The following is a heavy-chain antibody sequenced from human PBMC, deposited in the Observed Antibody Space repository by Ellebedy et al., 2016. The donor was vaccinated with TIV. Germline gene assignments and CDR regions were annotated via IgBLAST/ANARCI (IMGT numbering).Heavy chain of an antibody. J-gene: IGHJ4*02. CDR2: INAGNGNT. Sequence: AASVKVSCKASGYTFTSYAMHWVRQAPGQRLEWMGWINAGNGNTKYSQKFQGRVTITRDTSASTAYMELSSLRSEDTAVYYCARDPYGDYYSPLDYWGQGTLVTVSS. D-gene: IGHD4-17*01. CDR1: GYTFTSYA. CDR3: ARDPYGDYYSPLDY. V-gene: IGHV1-3*01.